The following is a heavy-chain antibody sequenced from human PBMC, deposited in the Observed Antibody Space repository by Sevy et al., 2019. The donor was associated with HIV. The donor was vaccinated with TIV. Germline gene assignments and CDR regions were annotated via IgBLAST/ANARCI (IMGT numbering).Heavy chain of an antibody. J-gene: IGHJ4*02. CDR2: IRNKADSYTQ. CDR1: GFTFSDHY. Sequence: GGSLRLSCAASGFTFSDHYMEWVRQAPGKGLEWVGRIRNKADSYTQEYAASVKGRFTISRDDSKNSLYLLMNRLKTEDTAGYYCATHAGIAAAGRVFDYWGQGTLVTVSS. D-gene: IGHD6-13*01. V-gene: IGHV3-72*01. CDR3: ATHAGIAAAGRVFDY.